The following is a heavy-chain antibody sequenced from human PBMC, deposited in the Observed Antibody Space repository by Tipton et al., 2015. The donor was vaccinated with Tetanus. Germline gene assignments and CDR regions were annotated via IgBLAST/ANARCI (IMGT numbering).Heavy chain of an antibody. CDR1: GGSISTGGYS. CDR3: ARNHPPRGYPYGGFHS. J-gene: IGHJ4*02. D-gene: IGHD5-12*01. CDR2: IYDSGNT. V-gene: IGHV4-31*03. Sequence: TVSLTCTVSGGSISTGGYSWNWIRQLPGKGLEWIGYIYDSGNTHYNPSLKSRVTISIDGSKTQFSLKLTSVTAADTAVYYCARNHPPRGYPYGGFHSWGQGTLVTVSS.